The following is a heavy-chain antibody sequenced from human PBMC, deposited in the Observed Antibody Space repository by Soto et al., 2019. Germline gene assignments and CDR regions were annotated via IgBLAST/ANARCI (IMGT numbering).Heavy chain of an antibody. CDR1: GGSISSGGYY. V-gene: IGHV4-31*03. CDR2: IYYSGST. CDR3: ARDQASSIAAFDAFDI. D-gene: IGHD6-6*01. J-gene: IGHJ3*02. Sequence: PSETLSLTCTVSGGSISSGGYYWSWIRQHPGKGLEWIGYIYYSGSTYYNPSLKSRVTISVDTSKNQFSLKLSSVTAADTAVYYCARDQASSIAAFDAFDIWGQGTMVTVSS.